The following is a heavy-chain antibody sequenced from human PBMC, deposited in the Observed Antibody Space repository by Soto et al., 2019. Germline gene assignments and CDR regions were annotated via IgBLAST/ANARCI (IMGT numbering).Heavy chain of an antibody. Sequence: SETLSLTCTVSGGSISSYYWSWIRQPPGKGLEWIGYIYYSGSTNYNPSLKSRVTISVDTSKNQFSLKLSSVTAADTAVYYCASGGNWFDPWGQGTLVTVSS. CDR3: ASGGNWFDP. CDR2: IYYSGST. D-gene: IGHD3-3*01. J-gene: IGHJ5*02. CDR1: GGSISSYY. V-gene: IGHV4-59*01.